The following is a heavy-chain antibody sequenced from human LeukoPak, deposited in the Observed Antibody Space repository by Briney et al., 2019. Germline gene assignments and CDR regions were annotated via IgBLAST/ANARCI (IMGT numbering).Heavy chain of an antibody. CDR2: IKSDGSDP. J-gene: IGHJ6*02. D-gene: IGHD2-2*01. Sequence: PGGSLRLSCAASGFTFSSYWMHWVRQGPGKGLVWVSRIKSDGSDPSYADSVKGRFIISRDNAKSTLYLQMNSLRAEDTAVYYCAKDRDPMPSRGMDVWGQRTTVAVSS. V-gene: IGHV3-74*01. CDR1: GFTFSSYW. CDR3: AKDRDPMPSRGMDV.